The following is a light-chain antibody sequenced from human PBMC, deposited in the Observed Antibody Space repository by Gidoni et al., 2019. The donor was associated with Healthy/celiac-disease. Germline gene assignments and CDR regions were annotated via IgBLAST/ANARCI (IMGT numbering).Light chain of an antibody. V-gene: IGLV3-21*04. CDR2: YES. CDR3: QVWDSSSDHVV. Sequence: SYVLTQPTSVSVAPGKTARITCGGNNIGSKSVHWYQQKPGQAPVLVIYYESDRPSGIPERFSGSNSGNTATLTISRVEAGDEADYYCQVWDSSSDHVVFGGGTKLTVL. CDR1: NIGSKS. J-gene: IGLJ2*01.